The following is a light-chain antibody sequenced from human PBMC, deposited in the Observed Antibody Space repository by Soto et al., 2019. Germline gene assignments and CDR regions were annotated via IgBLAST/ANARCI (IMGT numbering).Light chain of an antibody. CDR3: QQVNSYPIT. CDR1: QGISSY. CDR2: AAS. J-gene: IGKJ5*01. Sequence: DIQLTQSPSFLSASVGDRVTTTCRASQGISSYLAWYQQKPGKAPKLLIYAASTLQSGVPSRFSGSGSGTEFTLTISSLQSEDFATYYCQQVNSYPITFGQGTRLEIK. V-gene: IGKV1-9*01.